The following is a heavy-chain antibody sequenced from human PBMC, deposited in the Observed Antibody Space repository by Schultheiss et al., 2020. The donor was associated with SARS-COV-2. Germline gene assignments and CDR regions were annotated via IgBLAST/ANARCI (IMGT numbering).Heavy chain of an antibody. CDR1: GYSFTSYW. D-gene: IGHD4-17*01. CDR3: ASILTTVTDDAFDI. Sequence: GESLKISCKGSGYSFTSYWIGWVRQMPGKGLEWMGRIDPSDSYTNYSPSFQGHVTISADKSISTAYLQWSSLKASDTAMYYCASILTTVTDDAFDIWGQGTMVTVSS. V-gene: IGHV5-10-1*01. J-gene: IGHJ3*02. CDR2: IDPSDSYT.